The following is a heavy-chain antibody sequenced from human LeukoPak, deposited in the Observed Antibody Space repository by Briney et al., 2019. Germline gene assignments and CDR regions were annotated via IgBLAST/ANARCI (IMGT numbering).Heavy chain of an antibody. Sequence: VASVTVSFKASGYTFTGYYMHWVRQAPGQGLEWMGWISAYNGNTNYAQKLQGRVTMTTDTSTSTAYMELRSLRSDDTAVYYCARVDSGWYKENWFDPWGQGTLVTVSS. J-gene: IGHJ5*02. D-gene: IGHD6-19*01. V-gene: IGHV1-18*04. CDR3: ARVDSGWYKENWFDP. CDR1: GYTFTGYY. CDR2: ISAYNGNT.